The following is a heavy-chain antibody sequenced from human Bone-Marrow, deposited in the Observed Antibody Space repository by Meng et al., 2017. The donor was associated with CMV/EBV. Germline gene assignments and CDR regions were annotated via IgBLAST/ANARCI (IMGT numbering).Heavy chain of an antibody. Sequence: GGSLRLSCEVSGFPFSSFWMSWVRQAPGKGLEWVANIKEDGSETFYVDSVKGRFTISRDNAKNSLYLQMNSLRVEDTAIYYCARDVRHRDSGPPWGQGALVTVPS. CDR1: GFPFSSFW. D-gene: IGHD3-10*02. J-gene: IGHJ5*02. CDR2: IKEDGSET. V-gene: IGHV3-7*01. CDR3: ARDVRHRDSGPP.